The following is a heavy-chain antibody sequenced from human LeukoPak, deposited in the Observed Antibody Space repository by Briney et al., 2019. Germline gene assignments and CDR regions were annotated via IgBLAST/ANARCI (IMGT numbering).Heavy chain of an antibody. D-gene: IGHD4-17*01. J-gene: IGHJ4*02. CDR1: GFTVSSNY. V-gene: IGHV3-53*01. CDR2: IYSGGTT. Sequence: GGSLRLSCAASGFTVSSNYMSWVRQAPGKGLEWVSVIYSGGTTYYADPVKGRFTISRDNSKNTLYLQMNSLSAEDTAVYYCAREPPYGDYFDYWGQGTLVTVSS. CDR3: AREPPYGDYFDY.